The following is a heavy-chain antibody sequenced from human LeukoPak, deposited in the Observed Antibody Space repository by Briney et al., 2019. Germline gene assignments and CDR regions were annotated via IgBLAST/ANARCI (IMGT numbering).Heavy chain of an antibody. CDR2: INPNSGNT. CDR3: ARDFHYYDSSFDY. V-gene: IGHV1-8*02. D-gene: IGHD3-22*01. CDR1: GYTFTGYY. J-gene: IGHJ4*02. Sequence: ASVKVSCKASGYTFTGYYMHWVRQAPGQGLEWMGWINPNSGNTGYAQKFQGRVTMTRNTSISTAYMELSSLRSEDTAVYYCARDFHYYDSSFDYWGQGTLVTVSS.